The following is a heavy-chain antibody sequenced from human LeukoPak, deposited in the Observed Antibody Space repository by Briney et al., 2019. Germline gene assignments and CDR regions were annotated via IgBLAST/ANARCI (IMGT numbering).Heavy chain of an antibody. J-gene: IGHJ5*02. CDR3: ARDSGSYYVDWFDP. D-gene: IGHD1-26*01. V-gene: IGHV1-69*05. CDR2: IIPIFGTA. Sequence: ASVKVSCKASGGTFSSYAISWVRQAPGQGLEWMGGIIPIFGTAHYAQKFQGRVTITTDESTSTAYMELSSLRSEDTAVYYCARDSGSYYVDWFDPWGQGTLVTVSS. CDR1: GGTFSSYA.